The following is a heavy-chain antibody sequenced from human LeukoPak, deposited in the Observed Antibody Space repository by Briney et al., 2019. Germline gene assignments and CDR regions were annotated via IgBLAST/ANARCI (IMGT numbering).Heavy chain of an antibody. J-gene: IGHJ5*02. V-gene: IGHV3-43*01. CDR3: AKDIGRCCSSTSCSTYWFDP. D-gene: IGHD2-2*01. Sequence: GGSLRLSCAASGFTFDDYTMHWVRQAPGKGLEWVSLISWDGGSTYYADSVKGRFTISRDNSKNSLYLQMNSLRTEDTALYYCAKDIGRCCSSTSCSTYWFDPWGQGTLVTVSS. CDR2: ISWDGGST. CDR1: GFTFDDYT.